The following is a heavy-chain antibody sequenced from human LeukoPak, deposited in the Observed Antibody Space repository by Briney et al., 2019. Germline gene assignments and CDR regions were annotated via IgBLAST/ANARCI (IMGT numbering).Heavy chain of an antibody. Sequence: GGSLRLSCAASGFTFSSYAITWVRQAPGKWLEWVSSIRSTGDSTFYADSVKGRFTISRDNSKNTVYLLMTSLRTEDTAVYYCGRSRRINASLYYYMDVWGKGTTVTVSS. V-gene: IGHV3-23*01. CDR1: GFTFSSYA. J-gene: IGHJ6*03. CDR2: IRSTGDST. CDR3: GRSRRINASLYYYMDV. D-gene: IGHD2-15*01.